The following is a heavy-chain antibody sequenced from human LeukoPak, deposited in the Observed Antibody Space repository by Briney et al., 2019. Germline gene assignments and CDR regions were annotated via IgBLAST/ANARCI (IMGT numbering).Heavy chain of an antibody. CDR2: ISRGGGNT. D-gene: IGHD6-19*01. Sequence: GRSLRLSCAASAVTLTTHAMRCVRHAPGKWMEYHSSISRGGGNTVYGESVKGRFTMFRDNSKNTVYLQMSSLSAEDTAVDYWVKDHGYRSGWYVRGFDYWGQGTLVTVSS. CDR1: AVTLTTHA. V-gene: IGHV3-64D*08. J-gene: IGHJ4*02. CDR3: VKDHGYRSGWYVRGFDY.